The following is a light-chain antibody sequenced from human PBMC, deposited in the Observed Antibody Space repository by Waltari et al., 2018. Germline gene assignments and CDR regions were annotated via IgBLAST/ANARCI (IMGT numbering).Light chain of an antibody. J-gene: IGKJ2*01. Sequence: DIVMTQSPDSLAVSLGARATFNCNSSPNVLYAFNNKNFLSWYQQKPGQPPRLLIYWASTREAGVPDRFSGSGSGADFSLTISSLQTDDAAVYYCQQYHSTPYTFGPGTKLEI. CDR1: PNVLYAFNNKNF. V-gene: IGKV4-1*01. CDR3: QQYHSTPYT. CDR2: WAS.